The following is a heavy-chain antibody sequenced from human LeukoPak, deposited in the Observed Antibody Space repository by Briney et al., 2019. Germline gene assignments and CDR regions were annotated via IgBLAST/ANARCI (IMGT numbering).Heavy chain of an antibody. V-gene: IGHV1-8*03. CDR2: MNPNSGYT. CDR3: ARVAGSIDY. D-gene: IGHD6-19*01. Sequence: ASVKVSCKASGYTFTTYDFNWVRQATGQGLEWMGWMNPNSGYTGHAQKFQGRVTITRDTSISTAYMELSSLRSEDTAVYYCARVAGSIDYWGQGTLVTVSS. CDR1: GYTFTTYD. J-gene: IGHJ4*02.